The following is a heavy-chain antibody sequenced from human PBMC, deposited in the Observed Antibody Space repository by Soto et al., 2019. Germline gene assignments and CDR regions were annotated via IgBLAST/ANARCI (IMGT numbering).Heavy chain of an antibody. J-gene: IGHJ5*02. CDR3: ARIGAAAGTGWFDP. CDR2: IYYSGST. V-gene: IGHV4-59*11. D-gene: IGHD6-13*01. Sequence: SDTLSLTCTVSDGSISSLCWSCIRQPPGEGLEWIGYIYYSGSTNYNPSLKSRVTISVDTYKNQFSLKLSSVTAADTVVYYCARIGAAAGTGWFDPWGQGTLVNVSS. CDR1: DGSISSLC.